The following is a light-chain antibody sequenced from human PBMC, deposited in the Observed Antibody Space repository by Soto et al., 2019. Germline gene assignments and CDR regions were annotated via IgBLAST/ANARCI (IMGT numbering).Light chain of an antibody. CDR3: QKYSSVPV. CDR1: QATRNF. V-gene: IGKV1-27*01. CDR2: AAS. Sequence: DIQMTQSPTSLSASVGDRVTITCRASQATRNFVAWYQQKPGKAPKLLIYAASTLQSGVPSRCSGSGAGTDFTLTINSLQPEDVATYSSQKYSSVPVFGPGTKVEIK. J-gene: IGKJ3*01.